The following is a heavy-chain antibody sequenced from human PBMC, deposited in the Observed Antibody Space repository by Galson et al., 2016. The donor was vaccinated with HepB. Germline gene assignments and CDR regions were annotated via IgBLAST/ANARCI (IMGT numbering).Heavy chain of an antibody. CDR3: TQSGLGYCNSLRCRYFAYDKDV. V-gene: IGHV2-5*01. D-gene: IGHD2-2*01. Sequence: PALVKPTQTLTLTCSFSGFSFTTSGVGVGWIRQPPGKGLEWLAVIYWNDDKLYSPSLKSRLTITKDTSKSQVVLRMSNMDPVDTGTYYCTQSGLGYCNSLRCRYFAYDKDVWGQGTSVTVSS. CDR1: GFSFTTSGVG. CDR2: IYWNDDK. J-gene: IGHJ6*02.